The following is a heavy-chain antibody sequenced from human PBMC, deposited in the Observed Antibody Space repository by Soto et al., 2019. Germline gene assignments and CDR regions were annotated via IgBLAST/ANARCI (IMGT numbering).Heavy chain of an antibody. V-gene: IGHV4-31*02. D-gene: IGHD3-10*01. CDR2: IFYTGAT. Sequence: SRTLSLTCAVSGDSISSRSHYWNWIRRVPGKGLEFIGYIFYTGATYYNPSLRGRISMSVDTSKNHFSLTLRSVTAADTAIYYCAREGRHSGGMRESWFDPWGQGTQVTVSS. CDR3: AREGRHSGGMRESWFDP. CDR1: GDSISSRSHY. J-gene: IGHJ5*02.